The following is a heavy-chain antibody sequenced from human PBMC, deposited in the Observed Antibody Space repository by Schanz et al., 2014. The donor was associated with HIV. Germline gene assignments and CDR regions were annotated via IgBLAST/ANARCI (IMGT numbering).Heavy chain of an antibody. Sequence: QVQLVESGGGVVQPGRSLRLSCAASGFTFSSYAMHWVRQAPGKGLEWVAVISYDGSNKNYADSVKGRFTISRDNSKKTLHLQMNSLRPEDTAVYYCSTDIAVAGRGGMDLWGQGTTVTVAS. CDR3: STDIAVAGRGGMDL. V-gene: IGHV3-30-3*01. J-gene: IGHJ6*02. D-gene: IGHD6-19*01. CDR2: ISYDGSNK. CDR1: GFTFSSYA.